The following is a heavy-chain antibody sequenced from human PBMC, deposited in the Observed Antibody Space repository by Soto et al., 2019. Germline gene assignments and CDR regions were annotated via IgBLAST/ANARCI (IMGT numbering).Heavy chain of an antibody. J-gene: IGHJ6*02. CDR1: GGTFSSYT. CDR3: ARGRCGEGGDYDYGMDV. V-gene: IGHV1-69*02. D-gene: IGHD3-10*01. CDR2: IIPILGIA. Sequence: QVQLEQSGAEVKKPGPSVKVSCKASGGTFSSYTISWVRQAPGQGLEWMGRIIPILGIANYAQKFQGRVTIAADKTTSTAYKEPRSVRSEDTAVYYWARGRCGEGGDYDYGMDVWGQGTTVTVSS.